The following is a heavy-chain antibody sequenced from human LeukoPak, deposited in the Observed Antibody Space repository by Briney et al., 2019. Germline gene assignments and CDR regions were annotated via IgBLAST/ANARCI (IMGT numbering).Heavy chain of an antibody. J-gene: IGHJ4*02. CDR1: GFTFDDYA. CDR3: AKEWEL. CDR2: ISWNSGSI. Sequence: QSGGSLRLSCAASGFTFDDYAMHWVRQAPGKGLEWVSGISWNSGSIGYADSVKGRFTISRDNAKNSLYLQMNSLRAEDTALYYCAKEWELGGQGTLVTVSS. V-gene: IGHV3-9*01. D-gene: IGHD1-26*01.